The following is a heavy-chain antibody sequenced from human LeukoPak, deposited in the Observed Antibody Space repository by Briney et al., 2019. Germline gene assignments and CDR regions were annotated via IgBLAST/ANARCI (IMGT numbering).Heavy chain of an antibody. J-gene: IGHJ4*02. Sequence: SEPLSLTCSVSGGSITKNGYYWGWLRQSPETGLEWIGSMHYSGSTYYNPSLNSRVTISVDTSKNQFSLKLTSVTAADTAVYYCCGSGWFAGPFGYWGQGTLVTVSS. V-gene: IGHV4-39*07. CDR2: MHYSGST. CDR3: CGSGWFAGPFGY. CDR1: GGSITKNGYY. D-gene: IGHD6-19*01.